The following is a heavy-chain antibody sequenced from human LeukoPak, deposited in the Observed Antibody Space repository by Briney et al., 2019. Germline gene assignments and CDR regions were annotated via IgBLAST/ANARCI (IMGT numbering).Heavy chain of an antibody. CDR1: GFTFSNAW. CDR2: IKSKTDGGTT. J-gene: IGHJ4*02. Sequence: PGGSLRLSCAASGFTFSNAWMSWVRQAPGKGLEWVGRIKSKTDGGTTDYAAPVKGRFTISRDDSKNTLYLQMNSLKTEDTAVYYCTTLSLIVATIGSGDYWGQGTVVTVSS. CDR3: TTLSLIVATIGSGDY. V-gene: IGHV3-15*01. D-gene: IGHD5-12*01.